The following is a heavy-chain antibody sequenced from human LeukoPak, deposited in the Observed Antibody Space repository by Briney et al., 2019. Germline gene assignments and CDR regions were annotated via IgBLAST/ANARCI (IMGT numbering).Heavy chain of an antibody. CDR2: IYTSGST. V-gene: IGHV4-61*02. CDR1: GGSISSGSYY. J-gene: IGHJ3*02. D-gene: IGHD6-13*01. CDR3: ARYSSTGYDAFDI. Sequence: SETLSLTCTVSGGSISSGSYYWSWIRQPAGKGLEWIGRIYTSGSTNYNPSLKSRVTISVDTSMNQFSLKLSSVTAADTAVYYCARYSSTGYDAFDIWGQGTMVTVSS.